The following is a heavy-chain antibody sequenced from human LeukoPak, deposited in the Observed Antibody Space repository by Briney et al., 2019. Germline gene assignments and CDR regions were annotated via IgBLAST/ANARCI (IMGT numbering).Heavy chain of an antibody. D-gene: IGHD6-19*01. V-gene: IGHV3-23*01. CDR3: AKDPSGRSSGWYFDY. J-gene: IGHJ4*02. Sequence: PGGSLRLSCAASGFTFSSYAMSWVRQAPGKGLEWVSAISGSGGSTYYADSVKGRFTISRDNSKNTLCLQMNSLRAEDTAVYYCAKDPSGRSSGWYFDYWGQGTLVTVSS. CDR1: GFTFSSYA. CDR2: ISGSGGST.